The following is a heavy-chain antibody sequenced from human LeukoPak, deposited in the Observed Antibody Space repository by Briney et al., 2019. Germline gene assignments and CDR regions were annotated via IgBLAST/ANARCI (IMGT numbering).Heavy chain of an antibody. Sequence: SENLSLTCTVSGGSISSYYWSWIPQPTGKGLVWIVRIYTSGSTNYNPSLRSRVTMSEDTSKSQFFLKHNSVTAADTAVYYWARDDRIMLFLAQTSLDACAFWGQGTMVPVSS. CDR3: ARDDRIMLFLAQTSLDACAF. V-gene: IGHV4-4*07. CDR2: IYTSGST. D-gene: IGHD3-10*02. J-gene: IGHJ3*01. CDR1: GGSISSYY.